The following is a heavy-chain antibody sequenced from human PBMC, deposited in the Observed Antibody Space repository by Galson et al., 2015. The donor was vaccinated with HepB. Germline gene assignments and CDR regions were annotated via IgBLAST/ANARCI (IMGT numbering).Heavy chain of an antibody. CDR3: ARAVRHRYFQH. J-gene: IGHJ1*01. Sequence: SLRLSCAASGFTVSSNYMSWVRQAPGKGLEWVSVIYSGGSTYYADSVKGRFTISRDNSKNTLYLQMNSLRAEDTAVYYCARAVRHRYFQHWGQGTLVTVSS. D-gene: IGHD3-10*01. V-gene: IGHV3-66*01. CDR2: IYSGGST. CDR1: GFTVSSNY.